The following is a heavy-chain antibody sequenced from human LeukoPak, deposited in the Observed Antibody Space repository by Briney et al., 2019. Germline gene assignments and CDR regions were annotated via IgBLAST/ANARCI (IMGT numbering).Heavy chain of an antibody. Sequence: SETLSLTCTVSGGSISSYYWSWLRQPPGKGLEWIGYIYYSGGTNYNPSLKSRVTISVDTSKNQFSLKLSSVTAADTAVYYCARGGADRARLRFLEWAPFDYWGQGTLVTVSS. V-gene: IGHV4-59*01. CDR1: GGSISSYY. CDR3: ARGGADRARLRFLEWAPFDY. CDR2: IYYSGGT. D-gene: IGHD3-3*01. J-gene: IGHJ4*02.